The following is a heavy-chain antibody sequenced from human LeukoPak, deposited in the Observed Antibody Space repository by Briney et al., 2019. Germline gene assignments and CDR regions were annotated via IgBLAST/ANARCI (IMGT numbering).Heavy chain of an antibody. CDR1: GGTFSSYA. V-gene: IGHV1-69*05. CDR2: IIPIFGTA. CDR3: ARDSQWELLPHFDY. D-gene: IGHD1-26*01. J-gene: IGHJ4*02. Sequence: SVKVSCKASGGTFSSYAISWVRQAPGQGLEWMGRIIPIFGTANYAQKFQGRGTITTDESTSTAYMELSSLRSEDTAVYYCARDSQWELLPHFDYWGQGTLVTVSS.